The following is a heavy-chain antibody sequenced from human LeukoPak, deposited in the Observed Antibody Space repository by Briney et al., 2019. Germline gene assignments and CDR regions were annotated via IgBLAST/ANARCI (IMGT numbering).Heavy chain of an antibody. D-gene: IGHD3-22*01. CDR2: IKQDGSEK. V-gene: IGHV3-7*01. Sequence: GGSLRLSCAASGFTFSSYEMNWVRQAPGKGLEWVANIKQDGSEKYYVDSVKGRFTISRDNAKNSLYLQMNSLRAEDTGVYYCAREQPYYYDSSGTALMAEIKYYFDYWGQGTLVTVSS. CDR1: GFTFSSYE. J-gene: IGHJ4*02. CDR3: AREQPYYYDSSGTALMAEIKYYFDY.